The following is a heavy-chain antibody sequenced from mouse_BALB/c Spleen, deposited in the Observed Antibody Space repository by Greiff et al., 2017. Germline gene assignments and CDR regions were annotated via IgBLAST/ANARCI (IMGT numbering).Heavy chain of an antibody. V-gene: IGHV1-54*03. CDR1: GYAFTNYL. CDR2: INPGSGGT. CDR3: ARGDYGYDGAWFAY. J-gene: IGHJ3*01. Sequence: VQLQESGAELVRPGTSVKVSCKASGYAFTNYLIEWVKQRPGQGLEWIGVINPGSGGTNYNEKFKGKATLTADKSSSTAYMQLSSLTSDDSAVYFCARGDYGYDGAWFAYWGQGTLVTVSA. D-gene: IGHD2-2*01.